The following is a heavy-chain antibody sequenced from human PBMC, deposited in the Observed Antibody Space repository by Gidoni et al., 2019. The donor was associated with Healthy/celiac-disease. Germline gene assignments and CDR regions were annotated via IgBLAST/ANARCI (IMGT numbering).Heavy chain of an antibody. CDR2: IYYSGST. Sequence: QVQLQESGPGLVKPSQTLSLTCTVSGGSISSGGYYWSWIRQHPGKGLEWIGYIYYSGSTYYNPSLKSRVTISVDTSKNQFSLKLSSVTAADTAVYYCAVGYCSSTSCYGANVGYDYWGQGTLVTVSS. J-gene: IGHJ4*02. D-gene: IGHD2-2*01. CDR1: GGSISSGGYY. CDR3: AVGYCSSTSCYGANVGYDY. V-gene: IGHV4-31*03.